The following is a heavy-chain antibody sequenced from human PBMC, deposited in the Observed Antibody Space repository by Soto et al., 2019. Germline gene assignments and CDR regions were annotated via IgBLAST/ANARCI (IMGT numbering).Heavy chain of an antibody. CDR3: ATYTVTGRFGYYYGMDV. CDR2: ISGSGGGT. D-gene: IGHD4-17*01. V-gene: IGHV3-23*01. CDR1: GLTFSSYG. Sequence: GGSLRLSCAASGLTFSSYGMSWVRQAPGKGLEWVSAISGSGGGTHYADSVKGRCTISRDNSKNTLYLQMNNLRAEDTAVYYCATYTVTGRFGYYYGMDVWGQGTTVTVSS. J-gene: IGHJ6*02.